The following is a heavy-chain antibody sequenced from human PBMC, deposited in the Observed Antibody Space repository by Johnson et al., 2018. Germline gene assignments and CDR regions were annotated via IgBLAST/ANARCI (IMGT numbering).Heavy chain of an antibody. CDR1: GFTFSSYG. D-gene: IGHD3-22*01. Sequence: QVQLVESGGGVVQPGRSLRLSCAASGFTFSSYGMHWVRQAPGKGLEWVAVISYDGSNKYYADSVKGRFTISRDNSKNTLYLQMNSLRAEDTAVYYCASDSIVVVSDAFDIWGQGTMVTVSS. V-gene: IGHV3-30*03. CDR3: ASDSIVVVSDAFDI. CDR2: ISYDGSNK. J-gene: IGHJ3*02.